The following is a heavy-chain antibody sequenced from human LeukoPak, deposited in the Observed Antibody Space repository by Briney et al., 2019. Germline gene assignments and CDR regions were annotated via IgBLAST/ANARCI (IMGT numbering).Heavy chain of an antibody. CDR2: IYTSGST. Sequence: SETLSLTCTVSGGSISSGSYYWSWIRQPAGKGLEWIGRIYTSGSTNYNPSLKSRVTMSVDTSKNQFSLKLSSVTAADTAVYYCARGTFDYGDYLIFDYWSQGTQVTVSS. CDR1: GGSISSGSYY. J-gene: IGHJ4*02. V-gene: IGHV4-61*02. CDR3: ARGTFDYGDYLIFDY. D-gene: IGHD4-17*01.